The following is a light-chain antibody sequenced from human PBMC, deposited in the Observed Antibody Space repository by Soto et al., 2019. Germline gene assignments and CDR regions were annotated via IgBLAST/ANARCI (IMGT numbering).Light chain of an antibody. Sequence: QSALTQPPSASESPGQTVAISCTGTSSDVGTYNYVSWYQQHPGKAPKLMIYDVIQRPSGVPARFSGSKSGNTASLTVSGLQPEDEADYYCCSYTTSSTYVFELGPSSPS. J-gene: IGLJ1*01. V-gene: IGLV2-8*01. CDR3: CSYTTSSTYV. CDR2: DVI. CDR1: SSDVGTYNY.